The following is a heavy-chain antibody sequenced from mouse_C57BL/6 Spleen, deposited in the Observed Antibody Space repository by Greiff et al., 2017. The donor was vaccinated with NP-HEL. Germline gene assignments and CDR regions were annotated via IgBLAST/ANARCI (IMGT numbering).Heavy chain of an antibody. J-gene: IGHJ2*01. CDR1: GFTFSSYA. Sequence: EVMLVESGGGLVKPGGSLKLSCAASGFTFSSYAMSWVRQTPEKRLEWVATISDGGSYTYYPANVKGRFTISRDNAKNNLYLQMSHLKSEDTAMYYCARSGVDGYSLYYFDYWGQGTTLTVSS. D-gene: IGHD2-3*01. CDR2: ISDGGSYT. CDR3: ARSGVDGYSLYYFDY. V-gene: IGHV5-4*03.